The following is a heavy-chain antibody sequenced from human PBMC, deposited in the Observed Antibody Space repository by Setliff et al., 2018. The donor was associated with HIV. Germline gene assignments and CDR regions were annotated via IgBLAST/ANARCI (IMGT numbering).Heavy chain of an antibody. V-gene: IGHV4-34*01. CDR2: ISHRGST. Sequence: PSETLSLTCAVYGGFFSGDYWTWIRQPPGKGLEWIGEISHRGSTNYNPSLKSRVTISVETSKNQFSLKVRSLTAADTGVYYSAVGYAYYYGMDVWGQGTTVTVS. J-gene: IGHJ6*02. CDR1: GGFFSGDY. CDR3: AVGYAYYYGMDV. D-gene: IGHD2-2*03.